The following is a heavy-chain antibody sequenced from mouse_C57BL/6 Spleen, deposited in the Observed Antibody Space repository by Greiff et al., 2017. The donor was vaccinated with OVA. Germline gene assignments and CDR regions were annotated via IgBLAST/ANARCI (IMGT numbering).Heavy chain of an antibody. CDR3: AADGYYGYFDV. CDR2: IRLKSDNYAT. J-gene: IGHJ1*03. CDR1: GFTFSNYW. V-gene: IGHV6-3*01. Sequence: EVKLQESGGGLVQPGGSMKLSCVASGFTFSNYWMNWVRQSPEKGLEWVAQIRLKSDNYATHYAESVKGRFTISRDDSKSSVYLQMNNLRAEDTGIYYCAADGYYGYFDVWGTGTTVTVSS. D-gene: IGHD2-3*01.